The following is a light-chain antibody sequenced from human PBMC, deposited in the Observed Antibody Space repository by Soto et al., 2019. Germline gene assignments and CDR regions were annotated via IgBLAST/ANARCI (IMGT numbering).Light chain of an antibody. V-gene: IGKV3-11*01. CDR1: QSVSSS. J-gene: IGKJ4*01. CDR3: QQRGNWPPLT. Sequence: EIVLTQSPATLSLSPGERATLSCRASQSVSSSLAWYRQKPGQAPRLLIYDASTRAIGIPARFSGGGSGTDFTLTISRLEPEDFAVYYCQQRGNWPPLTFGGGTKVEIK. CDR2: DAS.